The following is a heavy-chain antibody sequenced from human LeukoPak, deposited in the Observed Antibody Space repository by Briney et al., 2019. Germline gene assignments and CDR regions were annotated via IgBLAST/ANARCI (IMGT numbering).Heavy chain of an antibody. J-gene: IGHJ5*02. Sequence: SETLSLTCTVSGGSISSYYWSWIRQPPGRGLEWIGYIYYSGSTNYNPSLKSRVTISVDTSKNQFSLKLSSVTAADTAVYYCARGGYYGSGNDFRFDPWGQGTLVTVSS. CDR2: IYYSGST. CDR3: ARGGYYGSGNDFRFDP. D-gene: IGHD3-10*01. V-gene: IGHV4-59*01. CDR1: GGSISSYY.